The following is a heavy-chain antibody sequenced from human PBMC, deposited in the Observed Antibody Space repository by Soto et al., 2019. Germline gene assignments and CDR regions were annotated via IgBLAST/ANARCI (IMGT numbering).Heavy chain of an antibody. CDR1: GGYFSGYGGPFSGYY. D-gene: IGHD6-19*01. V-gene: IGHV4-34*02. CDR3: ARGQRRGGSSGWSL. J-gene: IGHJ4*02. Sequence: QVHLQQWGAGQLKPSETLSLTCAVHGGYFSGYGGPFSGYYWSWIRQTPGKGLEWIGEINHRGGTNYTPSLQIRVTIAVDTSKNQFSLNLNSVTAADTAVYYCARGQRRGGSSGWSLWGQGTLVTVSS. CDR2: INHRGGT.